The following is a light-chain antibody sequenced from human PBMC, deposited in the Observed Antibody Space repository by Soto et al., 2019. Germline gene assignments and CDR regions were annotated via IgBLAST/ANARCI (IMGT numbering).Light chain of an antibody. V-gene: IGLV1-40*01. CDR3: QSYDSSLSGYV. CDR1: SSNIGSNS. J-gene: IGLJ1*01. CDR2: GNN. Sequence: QSALTQPPSASGTPGQRVTISCSGSSSNIGSNSVYWYQQLPGTAPKLLIYGNNNRPSGVPARFSGSKSGTSASLAIAGLQAEDEGDYYCQSYDSSLSGYVFGTGTKVTVL.